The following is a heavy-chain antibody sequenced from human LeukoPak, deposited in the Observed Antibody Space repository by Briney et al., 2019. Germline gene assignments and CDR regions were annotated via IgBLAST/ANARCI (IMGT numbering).Heavy chain of an antibody. D-gene: IGHD3-22*01. CDR3: ARVTYYYDVTRYVPYYFDN. CDR1: GFTFSNYH. Sequence: RPGGSLRLSCAASGFTFSNYHMHWVRQAPGKGLEWVAFISYDEINKYYADSVKGRFTISRDNSKNTLYLQMNSLIDGDEAVYYGARVTYYYDVTRYVPYYFDNWGPGTLLTVSS. V-gene: IGHV3-30*04. CDR2: ISYDEINK. J-gene: IGHJ4*02.